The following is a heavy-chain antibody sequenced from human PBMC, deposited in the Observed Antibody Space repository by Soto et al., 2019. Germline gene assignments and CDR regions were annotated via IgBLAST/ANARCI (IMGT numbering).Heavy chain of an antibody. CDR2: ILPIFGTA. J-gene: IGHJ3*02. Sequence: QVQLVQSGAEVKKPGSSVKVSCKASGGSFSSYAISWVRQAPVQGLEWMGGILPIFGTATYEQKFQGRVTIIADKSTSTAYMELSSLRSEDTAVYYCARAGPVAGNHAFDIWGQGTLVTVSS. D-gene: IGHD6-19*01. CDR3: ARAGPVAGNHAFDI. CDR1: GGSFSSYA. V-gene: IGHV1-69*06.